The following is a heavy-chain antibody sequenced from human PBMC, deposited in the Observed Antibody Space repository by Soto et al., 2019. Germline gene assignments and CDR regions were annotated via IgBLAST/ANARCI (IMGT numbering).Heavy chain of an antibody. D-gene: IGHD3-3*01. CDR3: ARELRITIFGVVSDAFDI. V-gene: IGHV3-7*01. J-gene: IGHJ3*02. CDR1: GFTFSSYW. Sequence: GGSLRLSCAASGFTFSSYWMSWVRQAPGKGLEWVANIKQDGSEKYYVDSVKGRFTISRDNAKNSLYLQMNSLRAEDTAVYYCARELRITIFGVVSDAFDIWGQGTMVTVSS. CDR2: IKQDGSEK.